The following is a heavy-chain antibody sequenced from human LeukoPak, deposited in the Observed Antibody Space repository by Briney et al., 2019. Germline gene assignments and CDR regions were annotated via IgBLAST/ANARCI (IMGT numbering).Heavy chain of an antibody. CDR1: GFTLSSYA. V-gene: IGHV3-23*01. CDR2: ISGSGGST. J-gene: IGHJ4*02. CDR3: AKVGDSSGPMGGEYYFDY. Sequence: GGSLRLSCAASGFTLSSYAMSWVRQAPGKGLEWVSAISGSGGSTYYADSVKGRFTISRDNSKNTLYLQMNSLRAEDTAVYYCAKVGDSSGPMGGEYYFDYWGQGTLVTVSS. D-gene: IGHD3-22*01.